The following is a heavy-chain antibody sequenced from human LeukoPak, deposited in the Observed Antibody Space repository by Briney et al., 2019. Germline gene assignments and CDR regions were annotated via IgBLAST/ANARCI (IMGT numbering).Heavy chain of an antibody. J-gene: IGHJ4*02. CDR1: GFTFSSYW. V-gene: IGHV3-74*01. CDR3: ARDARMLPPFGLFDY. Sequence: GGSLRLSCVASGFTFSSYWMHWVRQDPRKGLVWVSRISGDGRNINYADSVRGRFTISRDNAKNTLYLQMNTLRVEDTAVYYCARDARMLPPFGLFDYWGQGTLVTVSS. D-gene: IGHD3-10*01. CDR2: ISGDGRNI.